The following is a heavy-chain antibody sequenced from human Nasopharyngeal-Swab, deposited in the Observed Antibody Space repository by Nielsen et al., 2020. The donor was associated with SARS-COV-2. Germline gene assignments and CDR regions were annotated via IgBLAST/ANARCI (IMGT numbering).Heavy chain of an antibody. CDR1: GYNFATYW. D-gene: IGHD6-13*01. Sequence: GGSLRLSCKASGYNFATYWIGWVRQLPGEGLRWMGLIYPGDSDTSYSPSLQGQVTISADRSITTAYLPWSSLKASATAMYYCARLPMRAASGRGAFDIWGQGTMVTVSS. CDR2: IYPGDSDT. V-gene: IGHV5-51*01. J-gene: IGHJ3*02. CDR3: ARLPMRAASGRGAFDI.